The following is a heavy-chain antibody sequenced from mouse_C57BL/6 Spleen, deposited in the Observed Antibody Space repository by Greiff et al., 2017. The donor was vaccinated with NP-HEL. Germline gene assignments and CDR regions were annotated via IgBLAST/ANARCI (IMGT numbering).Heavy chain of an antibody. Sequence: VMLVESGEGLVKPGGSLKLSCAASGFTFSSYAMSWVRQTPEKRLEWVAYISSGGDYIYYADTVKGRFTISRDNARNTLYLQMSSLKSEDTAMYYCTGITLIHYYAMDYWGQGTSVTVSS. D-gene: IGHD2-4*01. CDR1: GFTFSSYA. J-gene: IGHJ4*01. CDR3: TGITLIHYYAMDY. V-gene: IGHV5-9-1*02. CDR2: ISSGGDYI.